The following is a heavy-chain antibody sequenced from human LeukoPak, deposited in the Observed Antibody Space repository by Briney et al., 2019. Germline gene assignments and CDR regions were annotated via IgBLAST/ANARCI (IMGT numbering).Heavy chain of an antibody. D-gene: IGHD3-16*02. CDR1: GYTFTSYG. Sequence: ASVKVSCKASGYTFTSYGISWVRQAPGQGLEWMGGIIPIFGTANCAQKFQGRVTITADESTSTAYMELSSLRSEDTAVYYCARSDYDYVWGSYRHIDYWGQGTLVTVSS. CDR3: ARSDYDYVWGSYRHIDY. V-gene: IGHV1-69*13. CDR2: IIPIFGTA. J-gene: IGHJ4*02.